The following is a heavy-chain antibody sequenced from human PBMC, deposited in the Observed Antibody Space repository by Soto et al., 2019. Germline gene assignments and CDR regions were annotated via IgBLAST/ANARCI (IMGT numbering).Heavy chain of an antibody. CDR2: ISENGDRQ. J-gene: IGHJ4*02. D-gene: IGHD4-17*01. V-gene: IGHV3-30-3*01. Sequence: PGGSLRLSCTASGLTFTSSSFHWVRQAPGKGLEWVAVISENGDRQYSTESVRGRFLISRDSSKNTVYLQMNSLRPEDTSVYFCARRLATTVSALGYWGQGALVTVSS. CDR3: ARRLATTVSALGY. CDR1: GLTFTSSS.